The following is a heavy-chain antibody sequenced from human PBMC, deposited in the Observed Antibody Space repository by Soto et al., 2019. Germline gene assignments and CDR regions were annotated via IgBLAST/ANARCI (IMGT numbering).Heavy chain of an antibody. CDR3: AKGRSYYYYYYGVDV. Sequence: GVLRLSCAASGFTFSSCAMGWVRQAPGKGLEWVSDIIDSGGSTYYADSVKGRFTISRDNSKSTLYLQMNSLRAEDTALYYCAKGRSYYYYYYGVDVWSQGTTVTVSS. CDR1: GFTFSSCA. V-gene: IGHV3-23*01. J-gene: IGHJ6*02. D-gene: IGHD1-26*01. CDR2: IIDSGGST.